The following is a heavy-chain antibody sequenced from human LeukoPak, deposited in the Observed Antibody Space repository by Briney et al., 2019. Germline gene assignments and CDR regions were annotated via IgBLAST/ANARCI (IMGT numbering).Heavy chain of an antibody. J-gene: IGHJ4*02. V-gene: IGHV1-69*01. CDR3: AREYYGSGSYDY. D-gene: IGHD3-10*01. CDR2: IIPIFGTA. Sequence: SVKVSCNASGGTFSSYAISWVRQAPGQGLEWMGGIIPIFGTANYAQKFQGRVTITADESTSTAYMELSSLRSEDTAVYYCAREYYGSGSYDYWGQGTLVSVSS. CDR1: GGTFSSYA.